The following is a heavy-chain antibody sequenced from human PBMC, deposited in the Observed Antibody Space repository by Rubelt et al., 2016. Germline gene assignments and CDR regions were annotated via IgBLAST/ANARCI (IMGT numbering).Heavy chain of an antibody. CDR3: AGDMGELDPPDY. CDR2: IGPACDT. V-gene: IGHV3-21*01. CDR1: GFTFSSYS. D-gene: IGHD1-26*01. J-gene: IGHJ4*02. Sequence: EVQLVESGGGLVKPGGSLRLSCAASGFTFSSYSMNWVRQAPGKGLEWVSSIGPACDTYYPGSVKGRLTISRDKAKNSLYLQMNSLRVEDTAVYYCAGDMGELDPPDYWGQGTMVTVSS.